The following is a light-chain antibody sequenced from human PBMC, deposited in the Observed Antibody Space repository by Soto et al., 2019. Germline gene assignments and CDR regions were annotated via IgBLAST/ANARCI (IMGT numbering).Light chain of an antibody. J-gene: IGKJ1*01. Sequence: EIVLTQPPGTLSLSPGERSTLSFMASQSVSSSYLAWYQQKPGQAPRLLIYGASSRATGIPDRFSGSGSGTDFTLTISRLEPEDFAVYYCQQYGSSPTTFGHGTKVDTK. V-gene: IGKV3-20*01. CDR3: QQYGSSPTT. CDR2: GAS. CDR1: QSVSSSY.